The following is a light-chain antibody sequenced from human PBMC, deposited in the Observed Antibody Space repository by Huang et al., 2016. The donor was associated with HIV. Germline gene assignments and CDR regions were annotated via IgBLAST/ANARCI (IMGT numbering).Light chain of an antibody. V-gene: IGKV3-11*01. J-gene: IGKJ4*01. CDR3: QECDNWPRLA. CDR2: AAY. Sequence: VVLTQSPATLSLSPGERATLSCRASQSIGNYVAWYQQKPGPPPRLLIHAAYQRASDIPSRFDGSGSGTEFTLTISNLDGEDYAVYYCQECDNWPRLALGGGTKVEIK. CDR1: QSIGNY.